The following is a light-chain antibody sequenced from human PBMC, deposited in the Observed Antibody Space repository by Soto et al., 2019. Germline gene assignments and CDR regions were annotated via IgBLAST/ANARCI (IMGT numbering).Light chain of an antibody. V-gene: IGLV1-40*01. CDR2: GNI. CDR1: SSNIGAGYD. Sequence: QSVLTQPPSVSGAPGQRVSISCTGSSSNIGAGYDVHWYQQRPGTAPKLLIFGNINRPSGVPDRFSGSKSGTSASLAITGLQAEDEGDYYRHAYDSTLTARYVLGTGTKVTV. J-gene: IGLJ1*01. CDR3: HAYDSTLTARYV.